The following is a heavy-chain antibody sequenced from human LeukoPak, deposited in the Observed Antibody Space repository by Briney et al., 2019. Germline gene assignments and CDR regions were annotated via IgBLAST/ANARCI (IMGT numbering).Heavy chain of an antibody. CDR3: ARDGYLDIAAAGTRYYYYYMDV. J-gene: IGHJ6*03. V-gene: IGHV3-64*01. CDR1: GFTFSSYA. D-gene: IGHD6-13*01. Sequence: PGGSLRLSCAASGFTFSSYAMHWVRQAPGKGLEYVSAISSNGGSTYYANSVKGRFTISRDNSKDTLYLQMGSLRAEDMAVYYCARDGYLDIAAAGTRYYYYYMDVWGKGTTVTVSS. CDR2: ISSNGGST.